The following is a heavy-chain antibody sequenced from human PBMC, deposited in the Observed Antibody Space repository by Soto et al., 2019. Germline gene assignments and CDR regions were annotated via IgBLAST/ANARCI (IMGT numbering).Heavy chain of an antibody. J-gene: IGHJ4*02. Sequence: QLQLQESGPGLVNPSETLSLTCTFSGGSISSRSHYWGWIRQSPGKHLEWIGSSFYRGSTHYNPSLKTRVTISVDTSKNQVSLKLYSVTAADTAVYYCATADGFGVVTPFFEYWGQGILVTVSS. CDR2: SFYRGST. V-gene: IGHV4-39*01. CDR1: GGSISSRSHY. D-gene: IGHD3-3*01. CDR3: ATADGFGVVTPFFEY.